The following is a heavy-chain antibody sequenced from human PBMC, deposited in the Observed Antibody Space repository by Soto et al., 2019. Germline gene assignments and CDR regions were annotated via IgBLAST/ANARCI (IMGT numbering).Heavy chain of an antibody. CDR1: GGSISSSSSY. CDR2: MSYSGST. D-gene: IGHD5-12*01. J-gene: IGHJ4*02. CDR3: ARHRVPSVYDPIPGCFDS. Sequence: ASETLSLTCTVSGGSISSSSSYWGWIRQPPGKGLEWIGSMSYSGSTYNNPSLKSRVTLSVDTSQSRISLKLTSVTAADTAVYYCARHRVPSVYDPIPGCFDSWGQGILVTVSS. V-gene: IGHV4-39*01.